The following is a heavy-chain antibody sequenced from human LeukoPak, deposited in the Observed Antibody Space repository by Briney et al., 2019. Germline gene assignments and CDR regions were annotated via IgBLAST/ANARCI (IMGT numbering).Heavy chain of an antibody. CDR1: GLSFSGFW. J-gene: IGHJ5*02. CDR2: INENGGEK. CDR3: ARDGYSYGINWFDP. Sequence: PGGSLRLSCEVSGLSFSGFWMSWVRQAPGKGLEWVANINENGGEKYYVDSVKGRFTISRDNAKNSLYLQMNSLRAEDTAVYYCARDGYSYGINWFDPWGQGTLVTVSS. D-gene: IGHD5-18*01. V-gene: IGHV3-7*01.